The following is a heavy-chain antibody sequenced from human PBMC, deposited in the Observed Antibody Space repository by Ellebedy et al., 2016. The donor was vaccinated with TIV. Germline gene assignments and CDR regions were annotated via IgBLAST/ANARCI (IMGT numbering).Heavy chain of an antibody. J-gene: IGHJ4*02. D-gene: IGHD3-16*01. CDR2: IYWNDDK. CDR3: VHSLSGL. CDR1: GFSLRPSGVG. V-gene: IGHV2-5*01. Sequence: SGPTLAKPTQTLTLTCTFSGFSLRPSGVGVGWIRQPPGKALEWLALIYWNDDKRYSPSLKSRLTITKDTSKNQVVLTMTNMDPVDTATFYCVHSLSGLWGQGILVTVSS.